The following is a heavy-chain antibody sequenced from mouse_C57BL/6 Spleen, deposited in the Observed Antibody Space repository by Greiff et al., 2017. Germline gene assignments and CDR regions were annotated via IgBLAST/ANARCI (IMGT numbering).Heavy chain of an antibody. D-gene: IGHD3-2*02. V-gene: IGHV1-42*01. CDR1: GYSFTGYY. CDR3: AKGTAQATNYAMDY. CDR2: INPSTGGT. J-gene: IGHJ4*01. Sequence: VHVKQSGPELVKPGASVKISCKASGYSFTGYYMNWVKQSPEKSLEWIGEINPSTGGTTYNQKFKAKATLTVDKSSSTAYMQLKSLTSEDSAVYYCAKGTAQATNYAMDYWGQGTSVTVSS.